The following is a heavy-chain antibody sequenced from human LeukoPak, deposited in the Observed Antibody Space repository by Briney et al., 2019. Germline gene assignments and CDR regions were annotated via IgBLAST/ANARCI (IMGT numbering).Heavy chain of an antibody. D-gene: IGHD3-16*02. J-gene: IGHJ4*02. Sequence: ASVKVSCKASGYTFTRHGISWVRQAPGQGLEWMGWISAYNGNTNYAEKLQGRVTMTTDTSTSTAYMELRSLRSDDTAVYYCARDDRPYDYLWGSYRPFDYWGQGTLVTVSS. CDR2: ISAYNGNT. V-gene: IGHV1-18*01. CDR1: GYTFTRHG. CDR3: ARDDRPYDYLWGSYRPFDY.